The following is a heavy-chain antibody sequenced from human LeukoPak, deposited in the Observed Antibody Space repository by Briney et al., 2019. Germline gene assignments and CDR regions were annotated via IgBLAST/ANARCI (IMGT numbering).Heavy chain of an antibody. Sequence: ASVKVSCKVSGYTLTELSMHWVRQAPGKGLEWRGGFDPEDGETIYAQKFQGRVTMTEDTSTDTADMGLSSLRSEDTAVYYCATPSRLVLYYFDYWGQGTLVTVSS. CDR3: ATPSRLVLYYFDY. D-gene: IGHD6-19*01. J-gene: IGHJ4*02. V-gene: IGHV1-24*01. CDR1: GYTLTELS. CDR2: FDPEDGET.